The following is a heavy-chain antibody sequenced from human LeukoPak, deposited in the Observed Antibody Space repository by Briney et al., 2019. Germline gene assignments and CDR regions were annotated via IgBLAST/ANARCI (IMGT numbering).Heavy chain of an antibody. CDR2: IYSGGST. CDR1: GFTVSSNY. Sequence: PGGSLRLSGAASGFTVSSNYMSWVRQAPGKGLEWVSVIYSGGSTYYADSVKGRFTISRDNSKNTLYLQMNSLRAEDTAVYYCARGEYGDYLDYWGQGTLVTVSS. D-gene: IGHD4-17*01. V-gene: IGHV3-66*02. CDR3: ARGEYGDYLDY. J-gene: IGHJ4*02.